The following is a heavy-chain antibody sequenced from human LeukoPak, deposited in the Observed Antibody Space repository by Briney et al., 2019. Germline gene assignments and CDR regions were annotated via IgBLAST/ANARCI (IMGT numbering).Heavy chain of an antibody. CDR1: GFTFSRYA. D-gene: IGHD3-10*01. V-gene: IGHV3-30-3*01. Sequence: PGGSLRLSCVASGFTFSRYAMHWVRLAPGKGLEWVAVISYDGSNKYCADSVKGRFTISRDNSKNTLYLQMNSLRAEDTALYYCARDGNFYYGPGSYCDYWGQGTLVTVSS. CDR2: ISYDGSNK. CDR3: ARDGNFYYGPGSYCDY. J-gene: IGHJ4*02.